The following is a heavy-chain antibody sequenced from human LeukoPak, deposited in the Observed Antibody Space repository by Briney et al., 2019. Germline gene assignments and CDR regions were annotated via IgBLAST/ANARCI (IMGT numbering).Heavy chain of an antibody. V-gene: IGHV4-4*07. CDR1: SGSIVGYS. CDR3: AMTQYTDVDLEDYYMDV. CDR2: FLSGGTT. J-gene: IGHJ6*03. Sequence: SETLSLTCTVSSGSIVGYSWTWIRQPAGKGLEWIGHFLSGGTTNYNPSLKSRVTIPLDKSKNHVSLRLTSVTAADTAVYFCAMTQYTDVDLEDYYMDVWGKGTAVTVSS. D-gene: IGHD3/OR15-3a*01.